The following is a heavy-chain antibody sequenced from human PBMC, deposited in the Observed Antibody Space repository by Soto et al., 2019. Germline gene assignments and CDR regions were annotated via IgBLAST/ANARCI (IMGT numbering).Heavy chain of an antibody. CDR2: INSDGSST. CDR3: ARGPHGYSYDDS. D-gene: IGHD5-18*01. J-gene: IGHJ5*01. V-gene: IGHV3-74*01. Sequence: EVQLVESGGGLVQPGGSLRLSCAASGFTSSYFHWVRQPPGKGLVWVSRINSDGSSTSYADSVKGRFTISRDNAKNTLYLQMDSLRAADTAVYYCARGPHGYSYDDSWGQGTLVTVSS. CDR1: GFTSSYF.